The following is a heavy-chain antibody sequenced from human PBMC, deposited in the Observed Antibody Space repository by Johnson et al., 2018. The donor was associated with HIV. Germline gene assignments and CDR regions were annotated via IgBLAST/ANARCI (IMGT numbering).Heavy chain of an antibody. J-gene: IGHJ3*02. CDR2: IRSNGGRT. Sequence: VHLVESGGGLVQPGGSLRLSCAASGFTFSSYAMHWVRQAPGKGLEYVSAIRSNGGRTYYANSVKGRFTISRDDSKNTLYLQMNSLKTEDTAVYYCTTDQQLAPTRYNDAFGIWGQGTMVTVSS. D-gene: IGHD6-13*01. V-gene: IGHV3-64*01. CDR1: GFTFSSYA. CDR3: TTDQQLAPTRYNDAFGI.